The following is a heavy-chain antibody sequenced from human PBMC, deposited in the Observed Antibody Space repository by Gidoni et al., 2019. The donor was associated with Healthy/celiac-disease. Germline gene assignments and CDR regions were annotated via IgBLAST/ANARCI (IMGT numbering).Heavy chain of an antibody. V-gene: IGHV3-23*04. J-gene: IGHJ3*02. D-gene: IGHD3-9*01. CDR3: ANLALRYFDWLSLRYDAFDI. Sequence: EVQLVESGGGLVQPGGSLRLSCAASGFPFSSYAMSWVRQAPEKGLEWVSAISGSGGSTYYADSVKGRFTISRDNSKNTLYLQMNSLRAEDTAVYYCANLALRYFDWLSLRYDAFDIWGQGTMVTVSS. CDR2: ISGSGGST. CDR1: GFPFSSYA.